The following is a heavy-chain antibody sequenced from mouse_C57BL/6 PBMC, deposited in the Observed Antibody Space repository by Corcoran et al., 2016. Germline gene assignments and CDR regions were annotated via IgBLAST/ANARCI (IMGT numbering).Heavy chain of an antibody. CDR1: GYTFTTYG. CDR3: AREPYAMDY. Sequence: QIQLVQSGPELKKPGETVKISCKASGYTFTTYGMSWVKQAPGKGLKWMGWINTYSGVPTYADDFKGRFAFSLETSASTAYLQINNRKNEDTATYFCAREPYAMDYWGQGTSVTVSS. V-gene: IGHV9-3*01. J-gene: IGHJ4*01. CDR2: INTYSGVP.